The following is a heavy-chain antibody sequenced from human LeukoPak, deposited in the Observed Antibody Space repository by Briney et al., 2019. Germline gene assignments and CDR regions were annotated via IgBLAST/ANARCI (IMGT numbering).Heavy chain of an antibody. D-gene: IGHD3-9*01. Sequence: KPSETLSLTCTVSGGSISSYYWSWIRQPPGKGLEWIGYIYFSGSTNYNPSLKSRVTISVDTSKNQFSLKLSSVTAADTAVYYCARVGYGPRKPLRYFDWSQIKAGPYYFDYWGQGTLVTVSS. CDR3: ARVGYGPRKPLRYFDWSQIKAGPYYFDY. V-gene: IGHV4-59*01. CDR2: IYFSGST. J-gene: IGHJ4*02. CDR1: GGSISSYY.